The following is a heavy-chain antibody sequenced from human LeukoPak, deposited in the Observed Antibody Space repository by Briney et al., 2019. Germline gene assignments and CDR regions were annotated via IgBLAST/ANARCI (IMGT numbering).Heavy chain of an antibody. V-gene: IGHV3-7*01. CDR3: ARQKAGNCFDP. CDR1: AFTFSNYW. D-gene: IGHD6-19*01. J-gene: IGHJ5*02. CDR2: IKEDGSET. Sequence: GGSLRLSCAASAFTFSNYWMSWVRQAPGKGLEWVANIKEDGSETNSVDSVKGRFTISRDNAKNSLYLQMNSLRVDDTAVYYCARQKAGNCFDPWGQGTPVTVSS.